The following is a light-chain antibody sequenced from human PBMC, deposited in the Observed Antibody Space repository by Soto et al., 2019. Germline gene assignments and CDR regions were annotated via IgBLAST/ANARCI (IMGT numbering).Light chain of an antibody. CDR2: EVN. V-gene: IGLV2-8*01. J-gene: IGLJ1*01. Sequence: SVLAQPPSASGSPGQSVAISCTGTSSDVGGYNYVSWYQQHPGKAPKLMIYEVNKRPSGVPDRFSGSKSGNTACLTVSGLQAEDEADYYCSSYAGSSNVFGTGTKVPS. CDR3: SSYAGSSNV. CDR1: SSDVGGYNY.